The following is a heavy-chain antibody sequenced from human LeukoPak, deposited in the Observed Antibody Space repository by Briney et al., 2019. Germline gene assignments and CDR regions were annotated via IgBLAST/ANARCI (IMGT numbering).Heavy chain of an antibody. D-gene: IGHD3-9*01. CDR2: IYSGGST. CDR3: ASTYYDILTGYLD. J-gene: IGHJ4*02. V-gene: IGHV3-53*01. Sequence: GGSLRLSCAASGFTVSSNYMSWVRQAPGKGLEWVSVIYSGGSTYYADSVKGRFTISRDNSKNTLYLQMNSLRAEDTAVYYCASTYYDILTGYLDWGQGTLVTVSS. CDR1: GFTVSSNY.